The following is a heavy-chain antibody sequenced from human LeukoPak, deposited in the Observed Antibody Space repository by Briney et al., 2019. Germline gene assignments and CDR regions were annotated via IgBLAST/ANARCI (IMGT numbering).Heavy chain of an antibody. CDR3: AKDHYDYIGGTYRDFDY. Sequence: QPGGSLRLSCAASGFTFSSFGMHWVRQAPGKGLEWVAVISYDGSNPYYADSVKGRFTISRDNSKNTLCLQMNSLRAEDTAVYYCAKDHYDYIGGTYRDFDYWGQGTLVTVSS. D-gene: IGHD3-16*02. J-gene: IGHJ4*02. V-gene: IGHV3-30*18. CDR2: ISYDGSNP. CDR1: GFTFSSFG.